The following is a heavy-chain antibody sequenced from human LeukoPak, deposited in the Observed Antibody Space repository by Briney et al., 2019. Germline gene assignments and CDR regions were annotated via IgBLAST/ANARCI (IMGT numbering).Heavy chain of an antibody. D-gene: IGHD3-10*01. Sequence: SGGSLRLSCAVSGFTLSAYWMTWVRQAPGKGLEWVANIKQDGSEKYYVDSVKGRFTISRDNAKNSLYLQMNSLRAEDTAVYYCARDQRGPDVWGKGTTVTVSS. CDR3: ARDQRGPDV. CDR1: GFTLSAYW. CDR2: IKQDGSEK. J-gene: IGHJ6*04. V-gene: IGHV3-7*03.